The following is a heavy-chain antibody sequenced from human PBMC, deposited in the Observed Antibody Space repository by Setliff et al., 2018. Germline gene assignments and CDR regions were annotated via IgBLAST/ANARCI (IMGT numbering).Heavy chain of an antibody. CDR1: GGSISSSSYY. V-gene: IGHV4-39*01. D-gene: IGHD5-12*01. CDR3: ARLGYRGDLDY. CDR2: IYNSGST. Sequence: SETLSLTCTVSGGSISSSSYYWGWIRQPPGKGLEWIGSIYNSGSTYYNPSLKSRVSISVDTSKNQFSLKLSSVTAADTAVYYCARLGYRGDLDYWGQGTLVTVSS. J-gene: IGHJ4*02.